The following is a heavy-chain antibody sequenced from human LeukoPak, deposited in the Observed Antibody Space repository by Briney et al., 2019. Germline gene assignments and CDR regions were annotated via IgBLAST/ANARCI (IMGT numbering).Heavy chain of an antibody. CDR3: ARHSRPGYGGYENAFDI. D-gene: IGHD5-12*01. V-gene: IGHV4-34*01. J-gene: IGHJ3*02. CDR2: INHGGHT. CDR1: GGSLSGYY. Sequence: PAETLSLTCDVYGGSLSGYYWSWIRQPPGKRLEWIGEINHGGHTNYNPSLKSRVAMSVDTSKNQFSLNLGSVIAADTAVYYCARHSRPGYGGYENAFDIWGQGTMVTVSS.